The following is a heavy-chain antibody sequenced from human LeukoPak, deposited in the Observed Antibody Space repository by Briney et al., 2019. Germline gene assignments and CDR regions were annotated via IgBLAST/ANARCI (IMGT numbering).Heavy chain of an antibody. Sequence: ASVKVSCTASGYTFTDYYMHWVRLAPGQGLEWMGWINPNSGATNYAQKFQDRVTMTRDTSISTAYMELSSLTSDDTAVYYCARVWGYSSTWFDYWGQGTLVTVSS. J-gene: IGHJ4*02. D-gene: IGHD6-13*01. CDR1: GYTFTDYY. V-gene: IGHV1-2*02. CDR2: INPNSGAT. CDR3: ARVWGYSSTWFDY.